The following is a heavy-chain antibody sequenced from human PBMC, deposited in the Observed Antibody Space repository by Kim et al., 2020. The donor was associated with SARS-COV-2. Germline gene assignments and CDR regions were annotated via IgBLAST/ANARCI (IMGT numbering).Heavy chain of an antibody. CDR3: ARERGEGYSYGYFDY. V-gene: IGHV4-30-2*01. CDR1: GGSISSGGYS. D-gene: IGHD5-18*01. CDR2: IYHSGST. Sequence: SETLSLTCAVSGGSISSGGYSWSWIRQPPGKGLEWIGYIYHSGSTYYNPSLKSRVTISVDRSKNQFSLKLSSVTAADTAVYYCARERGEGYSYGYFDYWGQGTLVTVSS. J-gene: IGHJ4*02.